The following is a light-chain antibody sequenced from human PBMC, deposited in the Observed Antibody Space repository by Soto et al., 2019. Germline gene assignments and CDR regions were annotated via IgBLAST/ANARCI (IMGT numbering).Light chain of an antibody. J-gene: IGKJ3*01. Sequence: EIVLTQSPATLSLSPGERATLSCRASQSVSSYLAWYQQKPGQAPRLLIYDASNRATGIPARFSGSGSGTAFTLTISSLEPEDFAVYYCQQRSNWLFTFGHGTKVDIK. CDR1: QSVSSY. V-gene: IGKV3-11*01. CDR2: DAS. CDR3: QQRSNWLFT.